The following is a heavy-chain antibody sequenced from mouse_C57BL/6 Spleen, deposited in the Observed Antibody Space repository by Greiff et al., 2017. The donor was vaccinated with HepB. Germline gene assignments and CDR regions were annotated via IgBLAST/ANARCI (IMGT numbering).Heavy chain of an antibody. Sequence: VQLQQPGAELVMPGASVKLSCKASGYTFTSYWMHWVKQRPGQGLEWIGEIDPSDSYTNYNQKFKGKSTLTVDKSSSTAYMQLSSLKSEDSAVYYCARRANWDGWYFDVWGTGTTVTVSS. CDR3: ARRANWDGWYFDV. J-gene: IGHJ1*03. CDR1: GYTFTSYW. CDR2: IDPSDSYT. D-gene: IGHD4-1*01. V-gene: IGHV1-69*01.